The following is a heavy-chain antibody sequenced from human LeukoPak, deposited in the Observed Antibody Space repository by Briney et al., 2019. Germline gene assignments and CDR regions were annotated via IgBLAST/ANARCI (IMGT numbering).Heavy chain of an antibody. Sequence: PGGSLRLSCAASGFTFSTYYMSWVRQAPGKGLEWVANIKPDGSEGYYADSVKGRFTISRDNAKNSLYLQMNSLRAEDTAVYYCARYRYCSSANCYGDYWGQGTLVTVSS. V-gene: IGHV3-7*03. D-gene: IGHD2-2*01. CDR1: GFTFSTYY. CDR2: IKPDGSEG. J-gene: IGHJ4*02. CDR3: ARYRYCSSANCYGDY.